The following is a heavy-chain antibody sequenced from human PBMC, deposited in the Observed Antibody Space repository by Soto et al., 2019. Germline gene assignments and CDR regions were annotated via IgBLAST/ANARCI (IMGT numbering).Heavy chain of an antibody. CDR3: AIASQDSSGWHRRSIWFDP. CDR2: IYYSGST. Sequence: PPETLSLTCTVSGGSVSSGSYYWSWIRQPPGKGLEWIGYIYYSGSTNYNPSLKSRVTISVDTSKNQFSLKLSSVTAADTAVYYCAIASQDSSGWHRRSIWFDPWGQGTLVTFS. CDR1: GGSVSSGSYY. V-gene: IGHV4-61*01. D-gene: IGHD6-19*01. J-gene: IGHJ5*02.